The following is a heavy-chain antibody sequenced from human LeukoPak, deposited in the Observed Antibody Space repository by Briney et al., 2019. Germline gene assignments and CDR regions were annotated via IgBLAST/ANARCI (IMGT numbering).Heavy chain of an antibody. Sequence: ASVKVSCKASGYTFTSYGIGWVRQAPGQGLEWMGWISAYNGNTNYAQKLQGRVTMTTDTSTSAAYMELRSLRSDDTAVYYCARVMITFGGVDLHLYYYYGMDVWGQGTTVTVSS. V-gene: IGHV1-18*01. CDR2: ISAYNGNT. CDR3: ARVMITFGGVDLHLYYYYGMDV. J-gene: IGHJ6*02. CDR1: GYTFTSYG. D-gene: IGHD3-16*01.